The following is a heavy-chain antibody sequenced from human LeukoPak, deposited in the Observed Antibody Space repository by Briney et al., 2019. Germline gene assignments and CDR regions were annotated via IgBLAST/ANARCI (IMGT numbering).Heavy chain of an antibody. D-gene: IGHD3-10*01. J-gene: IGHJ4*02. CDR3: ARAPLRGRYFDY. Sequence: GGSLRLSCAASGFTFSSYAMHWVRQAPGKGLEYVSAISSNGGSTYYANSVKGRFTISRDNSKNTLHLQMGSLRAEDMAVYYCARAPLRGRYFDYWGQGTLVTVSS. CDR2: ISSNGGST. CDR1: GFTFSSYA. V-gene: IGHV3-64*01.